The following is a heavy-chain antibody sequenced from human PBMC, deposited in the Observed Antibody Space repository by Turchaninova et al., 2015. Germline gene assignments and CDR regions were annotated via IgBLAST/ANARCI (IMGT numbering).Heavy chain of an antibody. Sequence: GGGLVEPGGSLRLACAASGFTFSNAWMSWVRQDPGKGLEWLGRIKSESDGGTTDYASTVQGRFTITRDDSKNTLTLQMNSLKTEDTAVYYCTTGGGYCSSSICYDARTRRGVWGKGITVTVSS. CDR1: GFTFSNAW. CDR2: IKSESDGGTT. V-gene: IGHV3-15*01. D-gene: IGHD2-2*01. J-gene: IGHJ6*04. CDR3: TTGGGYCSSSICYDARTRRGV.